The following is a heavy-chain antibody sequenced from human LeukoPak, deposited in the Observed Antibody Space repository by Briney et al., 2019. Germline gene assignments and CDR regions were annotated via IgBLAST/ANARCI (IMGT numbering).Heavy chain of an antibody. J-gene: IGHJ4*02. CDR1: GFTFNAYA. CDR2: FSGNGGST. V-gene: IGHV3-23*01. D-gene: IGHD5-18*01. Sequence: GGSLRLSCAASGFTFNAYAMSWVRQAPGKGLEWVSAFSGNGGSTYYADSVKGRFTVSRDNSKNTLYLQVNSLRAEDTAVYYCAKDQRSGYSHGYYFDYWGQGTLVTVSS. CDR3: AKDQRSGYSHGYYFDY.